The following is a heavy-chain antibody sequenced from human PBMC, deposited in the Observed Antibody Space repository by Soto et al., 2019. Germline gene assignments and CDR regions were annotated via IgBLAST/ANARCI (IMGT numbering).Heavy chain of an antibody. V-gene: IGHV3-33*01. CDR3: ARDMDSNYDGMDV. D-gene: IGHD4-4*01. J-gene: IGHJ6*02. CDR2: IWYDGSSQ. CDR1: GFTFGNSG. Sequence: QVNLVQSGGGLVQPGRSLRLSCEASGFTFGNSGMEWIRQAPGKGLEWVARIWYDGSSQYYADSVKGRFTISRDNSKNTLYMEMNSVRVEDTAVYYCARDMDSNYDGMDVWGQGTTVIVSS.